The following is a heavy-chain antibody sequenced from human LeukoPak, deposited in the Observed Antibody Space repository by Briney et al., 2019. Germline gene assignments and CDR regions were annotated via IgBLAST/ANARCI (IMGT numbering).Heavy chain of an antibody. J-gene: IGHJ4*02. Sequence: GGSLRLSCAASGFTFSSYAMSWVRQAPGRGLEWVSAISGSGGSTYYADSVKGRFTISRDNSKNTLYLQMNSLRAEDTAVYYCAKDRKIFFSCSGGGCSFDYWGQGTLVTVSS. CDR2: ISGSGGST. CDR1: GFTFSSYA. CDR3: AKDRKIFFSCSGGGCSFDY. V-gene: IGHV3-23*01. D-gene: IGHD2-15*01.